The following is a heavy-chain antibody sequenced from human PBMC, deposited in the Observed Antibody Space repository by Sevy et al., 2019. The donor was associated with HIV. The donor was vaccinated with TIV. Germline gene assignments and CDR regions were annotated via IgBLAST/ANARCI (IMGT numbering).Heavy chain of an antibody. CDR3: ARDYSRRPGWFDP. Sequence: GGSLRLSCAGSGFDVSNNYMSWVHQAPGKGLEWVSIIYSSGTTYYADSVKGRFTISRDKSKNTVYLQMSSLRADDTAFYHCARDYSRRPGWFDPWGQGTLVTVSS. V-gene: IGHV3-53*01. J-gene: IGHJ5*02. D-gene: IGHD6-13*01. CDR1: GFDVSNNY. CDR2: IYSSGTT.